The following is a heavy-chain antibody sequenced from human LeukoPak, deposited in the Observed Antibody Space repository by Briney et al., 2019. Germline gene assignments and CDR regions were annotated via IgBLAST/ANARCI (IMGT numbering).Heavy chain of an antibody. CDR2: IYPGDSDT. Sequence: GESLKISCKGSGYSFTSYWIGWVRQMPGKGLEWMGIIYPGDSDTRYSPSFQGQVTISADKSISTAYLRWSSLKASDTAMYYCARVLWFGELYFDYWGQGTLVTVSS. CDR3: ARVLWFGELYFDY. D-gene: IGHD3-10*01. CDR1: GYSFTSYW. J-gene: IGHJ4*02. V-gene: IGHV5-51*01.